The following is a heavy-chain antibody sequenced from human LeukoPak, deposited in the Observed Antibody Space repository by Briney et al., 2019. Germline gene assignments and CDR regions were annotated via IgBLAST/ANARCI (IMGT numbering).Heavy chain of an antibody. CDR1: GFTFSNYD. CDR2: ITRSAVTT. CDR3: AKDPCSGGSCYSSY. Sequence: GGSPRLSCAASGFTFSNYDMNWVRQAPGMGLEWVSTITRSAVTTYYADSVKGRFTISRDNSKNTMYLQMNSLRVEDTAVCYCAKDPCSGGSCYSSYWGQGTLVTVSS. V-gene: IGHV3-23*01. J-gene: IGHJ4*02. D-gene: IGHD2-15*01.